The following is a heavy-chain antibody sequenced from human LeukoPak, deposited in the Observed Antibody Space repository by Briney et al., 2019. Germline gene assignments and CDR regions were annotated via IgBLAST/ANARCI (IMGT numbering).Heavy chain of an antibody. CDR1: GGSFSGYY. D-gene: IGHD3-3*01. V-gene: IGHV4-34*01. Sequence: SETLSLTCAVYGGSFSGYYWGWIRQPPGKGLEWVGSISHRGSTYYNPSLRSRITISLDRSKKKFSLKLTSVTAADTAVYFCARGAEYYAIWRGYAGYSDYWGQGISVTVSS. CDR3: ARGAEYYAIWRGYAGYSDY. CDR2: ISHRGST. J-gene: IGHJ4*02.